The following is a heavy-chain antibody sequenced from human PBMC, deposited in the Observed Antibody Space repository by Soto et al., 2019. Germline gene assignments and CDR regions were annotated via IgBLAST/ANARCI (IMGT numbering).Heavy chain of an antibody. Sequence: QVQLVQSGAEVKKPGSAVKVSCKASGGTFSSYTISWVRQAPGQGLEWMGRIIPILGIANYAQKVEGRVTITADKSTSTDDMELSSLSYEDTAVYYCAREPLYDYDSSGYYYLDACAIWGQGTMVTVAS. CDR1: GGTFSSYT. J-gene: IGHJ3*02. D-gene: IGHD3-22*01. V-gene: IGHV1-69*08. CDR3: AREPLYDYDSSGYYYLDACAI. CDR2: IIPILGIA.